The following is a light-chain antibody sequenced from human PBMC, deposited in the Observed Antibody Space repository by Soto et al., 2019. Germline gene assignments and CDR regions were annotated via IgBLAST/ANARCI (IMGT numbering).Light chain of an antibody. V-gene: IGLV2-23*02. CDR1: ASDVGTYDV. CDR2: EVS. CDR3: CSYAGRTTLV. J-gene: IGLJ2*01. Sequence: QSVLTQPASVSGSPGQSITISCTGAASDVGTYDVVSWYQQHPGKAPKLMIYEVSKRPSGVSNRFSGSRSGNTASLTISGLQAEDEADYYCCSYAGRTTLVFGGGTKLTVL.